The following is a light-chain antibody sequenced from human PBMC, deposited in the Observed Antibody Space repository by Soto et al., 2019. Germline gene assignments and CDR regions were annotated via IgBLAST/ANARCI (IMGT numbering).Light chain of an antibody. CDR2: GAS. J-gene: IGKJ5*01. Sequence: IVMTQSPSTLSVSPVERALLSFSASQSVSSNLAWYQQKPGQAPRLLIYGASTRATGIPARFSGSGSGTEFTLTISSLQSEDFAVYYCQQYNNWPITFGQGTRLEIK. V-gene: IGKV3-15*01. CDR1: QSVSSN. CDR3: QQYNNWPIT.